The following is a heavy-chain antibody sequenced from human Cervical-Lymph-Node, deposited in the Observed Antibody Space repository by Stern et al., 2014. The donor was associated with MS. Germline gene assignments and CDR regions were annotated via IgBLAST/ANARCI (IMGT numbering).Heavy chain of an antibody. D-gene: IGHD4-17*01. V-gene: IGHV4-30-2*01. Sequence: VQLEESGSGLVKPSQTLSLTCAVSGGSISSGGYSWSWIRQPPGKGLEWIGDIYHSGSTYYNPSLKSRVTISVDRSKTQFSLKLSSVTAADTAVYYCARSSVTTPNAFDIWGQGTMVTVSS. CDR3: ARSSVTTPNAFDI. J-gene: IGHJ3*02. CDR1: GGSISSGGYS. CDR2: IYHSGST.